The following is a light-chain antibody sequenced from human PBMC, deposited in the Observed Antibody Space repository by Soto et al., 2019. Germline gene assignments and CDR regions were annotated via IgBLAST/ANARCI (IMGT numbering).Light chain of an antibody. CDR3: QQYNIYSRT. CDR1: QSISSW. J-gene: IGKJ1*01. Sequence: DVLMTQSPSTPSASVGDRVTITCRASQSISSWLAWYQVKPGKAPKLLIYKASTLESGVPSRFTGSGSGTEFTLTIGSLQPDDLATFYCQQYNIYSRTFGQGTKVEIK. CDR2: KAS. V-gene: IGKV1-5*03.